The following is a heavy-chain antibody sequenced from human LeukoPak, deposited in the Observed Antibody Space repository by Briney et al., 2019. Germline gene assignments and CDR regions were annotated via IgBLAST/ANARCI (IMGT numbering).Heavy chain of an antibody. D-gene: IGHD1-26*01. V-gene: IGHV4-59*01. CDR2: IYDSGNT. Sequence: PSETLSLTCTVSGGSISSWYWSWIRQPPGKGLGWIGYIYDSGNTNYNPSLKTRVTISVDTSKNQLSLNLSSVTAADTAVYYCARPGGIVGATFFDYWGQGTLVTVSS. CDR3: ARPGGIVGATFFDY. J-gene: IGHJ4*02. CDR1: GGSISSWY.